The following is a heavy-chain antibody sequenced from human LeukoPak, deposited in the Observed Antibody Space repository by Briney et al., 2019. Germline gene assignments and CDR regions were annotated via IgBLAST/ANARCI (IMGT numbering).Heavy chain of an antibody. CDR2: ISWNSGSI. J-gene: IGHJ6*02. CDR3: AKDYYDSSGYYSLMDV. Sequence: GGSLRLSCAASGLTFDNYAMHWVRQAPGKGLEWVSGISWNSGSIGYADSVKGRFTISRDNAKNSLYPQMNSLRAEDTALYYCAKDYYDSSGYYSLMDVWGQGTTVTVSS. CDR1: GLTFDNYA. V-gene: IGHV3-9*01. D-gene: IGHD3-22*01.